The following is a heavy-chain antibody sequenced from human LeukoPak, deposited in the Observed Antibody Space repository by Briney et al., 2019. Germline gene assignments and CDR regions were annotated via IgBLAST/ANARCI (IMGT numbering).Heavy chain of an antibody. J-gene: IGHJ6*02. D-gene: IGHD5-18*01. CDR2: INWNGGST. Sequence: PGGSLRLSCAASGFTFDDYGMSWVRQAPGKGLEWVSGINWNGGSTGYADSVKGRFTISRDNSKNTLYLQMNSLRAEDTAVYYCARCGYSYGPPIYYYYGMDVWGQGTTVTVSS. CDR3: ARCGYSYGPPIYYYYGMDV. CDR1: GFTFDDYG. V-gene: IGHV3-20*04.